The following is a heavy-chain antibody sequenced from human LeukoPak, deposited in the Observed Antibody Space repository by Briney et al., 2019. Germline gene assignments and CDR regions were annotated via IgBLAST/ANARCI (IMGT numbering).Heavy chain of an antibody. J-gene: IGHJ4*02. CDR1: GYTLTELS. CDR2: FDPEDGET. D-gene: IGHD5-12*01. CDR3: ATDLEWLKTLDY. Sequence: GASVKVSCKVSGYTLTELSMHWVRQAPGKGREWMGGFDPEDGETIYAQKFQGRVTMTEDTSTDTAYMELSSLRSEDTAVYYCATDLEWLKTLDYWGQGTLVTVSS. V-gene: IGHV1-24*01.